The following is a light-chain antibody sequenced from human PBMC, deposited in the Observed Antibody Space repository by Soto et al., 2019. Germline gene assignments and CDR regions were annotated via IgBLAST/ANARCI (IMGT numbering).Light chain of an antibody. Sequence: QSAQTQPASVSGSPGQSITISCSGTTSDVGGYNLVSWYQQHTAKAPKLLIYEGTQRPSGVSSRFSGSKSGNTASLTISGLQAEDEADYYCCSYASSSSYVFGTGTKVTVL. CDR3: CSYASSSSYV. CDR1: TSDVGGYNL. CDR2: EGT. V-gene: IGLV2-23*01. J-gene: IGLJ1*01.